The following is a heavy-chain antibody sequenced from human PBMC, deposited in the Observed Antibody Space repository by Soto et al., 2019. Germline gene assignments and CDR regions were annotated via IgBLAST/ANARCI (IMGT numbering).Heavy chain of an antibody. Sequence: PSETLCLTCAVSGYSISSGYYWGWIRQPPGKGLEWIGSIYHIGSTYYNQSLKSRVTISVDTSKNQFSLKLSSVTAADTAVYSCARGAGDSSLPPHYYYCYYGMDVWGQGTTVTGSS. V-gene: IGHV4-38-2*01. CDR1: GYSISSGYY. D-gene: IGHD6-19*01. CDR3: ARGAGDSSLPPHYYYCYYGMDV. J-gene: IGHJ6*02. CDR2: IYHIGST.